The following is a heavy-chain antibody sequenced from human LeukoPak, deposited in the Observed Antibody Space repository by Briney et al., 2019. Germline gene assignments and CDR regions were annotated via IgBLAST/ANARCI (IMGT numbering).Heavy chain of an antibody. CDR1: GFTFTNYG. D-gene: IGHD5-18*01. Sequence: QPGGSLRLSCAASGFTFTNYGFHWVRQAPGKGLGWVAVISYDGSNKYYADSVKGRFTISRDNSKNTLYLQMNSLRAEDTAVYYCASGYSYGDPVGYWGQGTLVTVSS. CDR3: ASGYSYGDPVGY. V-gene: IGHV3-30*03. CDR2: ISYDGSNK. J-gene: IGHJ4*02.